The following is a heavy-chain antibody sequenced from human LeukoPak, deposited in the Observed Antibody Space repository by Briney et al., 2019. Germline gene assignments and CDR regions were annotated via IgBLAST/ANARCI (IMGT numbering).Heavy chain of an antibody. Sequence: ASVKVSCKASGYTFTSYYMHWVRQAPGQGLEWMGWINPNSGGTNYAQKFQGRVTMTRDTSISTAYMELGRLRSDDTAVYYCARTALVPAAAYYYYGMDVWGQGTTVTVSS. D-gene: IGHD2-2*01. CDR1: GYTFTSYY. V-gene: IGHV1-2*02. J-gene: IGHJ6*02. CDR2: INPNSGGT. CDR3: ARTALVPAAAYYYYGMDV.